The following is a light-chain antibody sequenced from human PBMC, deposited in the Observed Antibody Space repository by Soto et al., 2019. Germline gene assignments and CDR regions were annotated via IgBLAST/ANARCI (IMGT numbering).Light chain of an antibody. CDR3: AAWDDSLSGPV. Sequence: QSVLTQPPSASGTPGQRVTITCSGSSSNIGSNYVYWYQQLPGTAPKLLIYRNNQRPSGVPDRFSGSTSGTSASLAISGLRSEDEADDYCAAWDDSLSGPVFGGGTQLTVL. V-gene: IGLV1-47*01. J-gene: IGLJ7*01. CDR1: SSNIGSNY. CDR2: RNN.